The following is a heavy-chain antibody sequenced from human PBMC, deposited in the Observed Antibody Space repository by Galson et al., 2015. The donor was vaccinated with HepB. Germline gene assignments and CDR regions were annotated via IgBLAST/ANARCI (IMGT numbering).Heavy chain of an antibody. CDR1: GFTFGDYA. D-gene: IGHD2-15*01. V-gene: IGHV3-49*04. Sequence: SLRLSCAATGFTFGDYAMSWVRQAPGKGLEWVGFIRSKAYGGTTEYAASVKGRFTISRDDSKSIAYLQMNSLKTEDTAVYYCTRDAVVVVAATLGYYYYGMDVWGQGTTVTVSS. CDR3: TRDAVVVVAATLGYYYYGMDV. CDR2: IRSKAYGGTT. J-gene: IGHJ6*02.